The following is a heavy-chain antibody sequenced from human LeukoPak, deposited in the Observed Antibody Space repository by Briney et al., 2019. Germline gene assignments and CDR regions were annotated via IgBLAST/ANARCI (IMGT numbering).Heavy chain of an antibody. CDR1: GFTFNNAW. Sequence: GGSLRLSCAASGFTFNNAWMSWVRQAPGKGLEWVANIKQDGSEKYYVDSVKGRFTISRDNAKNSLYLQMNSLRAEDTAVYYCARVSEAIDLDPWGQGTLVTVSS. D-gene: IGHD2-2*01. V-gene: IGHV3-7*01. CDR3: ARVSEAIDLDP. J-gene: IGHJ5*02. CDR2: IKQDGSEK.